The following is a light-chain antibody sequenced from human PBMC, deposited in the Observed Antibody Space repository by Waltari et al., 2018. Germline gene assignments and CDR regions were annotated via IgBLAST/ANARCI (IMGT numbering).Light chain of an antibody. CDR2: GAS. CDR3: QQYNKWPRT. V-gene: IGKV3-15*01. CDR1: QSVRRN. J-gene: IGKJ1*01. Sequence: EVVMTQSPDTLSVSPGETATPSCRASQSVRRNLAGLQQKPGQAPRLLISGASTRAPDVADRFSGSGYGTEFTLTISSLQSEDFAVYYCQQYNKWPRTFGQGTKVEIK.